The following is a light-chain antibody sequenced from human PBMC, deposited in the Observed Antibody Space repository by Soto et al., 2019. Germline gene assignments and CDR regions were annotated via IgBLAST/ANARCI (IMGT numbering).Light chain of an antibody. CDR1: SSNIGNNY. Sequence: QSVLPQPPSVSAAPGQKVTISCSGSSSNIGNNYVSWYQQLPGTAPKLLIYDNNKRPSGIPDRFSGSKSGTSATLGITGLQTGDEADYYCGTWDSSLSAWVFGGATKLTVL. CDR2: DNN. CDR3: GTWDSSLSAWV. V-gene: IGLV1-51*01. J-gene: IGLJ3*02.